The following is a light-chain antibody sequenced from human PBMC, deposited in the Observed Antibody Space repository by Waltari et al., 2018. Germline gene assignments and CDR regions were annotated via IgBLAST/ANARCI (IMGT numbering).Light chain of an antibody. CDR2: ATL. J-gene: IGKJ3*01. V-gene: IGKV3-20*01. CDR1: QSISNSY. CDR3: QEYGSSPEFT. Sequence: IVLTQSPGTLSLSPGDKATLSCRTSQSISNSYLAWYQQKPGQVPRLLIYATLSRASGIPDRCSGSGSETDFTLTISSLEPEDFAVYYCQEYGSSPEFTFGPGTTVDI.